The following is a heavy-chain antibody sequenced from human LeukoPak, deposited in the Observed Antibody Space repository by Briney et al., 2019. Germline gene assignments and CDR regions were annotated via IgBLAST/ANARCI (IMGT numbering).Heavy chain of an antibody. V-gene: IGHV1-18*01. CDR2: ISAYNGNT. D-gene: IGHD3-16*02. J-gene: IGHJ4*02. CDR3: ARAQNWGSYRQAKTYFDY. Sequence: ASVKVSCKASGGTFSSYAISWVRQAPGQGLEWMGWISAYNGNTNYAQKLQGRVTMTTDTSTSTAYMELRSLRSDDTAVYYCARAQNWGSYRQAKTYFDYWGQGTLVTVSS. CDR1: GGTFSSYA.